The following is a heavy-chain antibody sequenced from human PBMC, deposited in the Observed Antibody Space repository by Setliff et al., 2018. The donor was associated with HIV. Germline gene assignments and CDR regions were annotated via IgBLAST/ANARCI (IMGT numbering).Heavy chain of an antibody. CDR2: IYYSGCT. CDR3: ASRITMISKAYWYFDL. V-gene: IGHV4-31*03. D-gene: IGHD3-22*01. CDR1: GGSISSGGYY. Sequence: PSETLSLTCTVSGGSISSGGYYWSWIRQHPGKGLEWIGYIYYSGCTYYNPSLKSRVTISGDTSKNQFSLKLSSVTAADTAVYYCASRITMISKAYWYFDLWGRGTLVT. J-gene: IGHJ2*01.